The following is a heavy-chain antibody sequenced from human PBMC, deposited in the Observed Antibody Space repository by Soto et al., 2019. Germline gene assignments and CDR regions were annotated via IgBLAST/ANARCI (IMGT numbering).Heavy chain of an antibody. CDR2: IWYDGSNE. CDR3: ARVTTLKGMDV. Sequence: GGSLRLSCEASGFAFSSYGMHWVRQAPGKGLEWVAIIWYDGSNEYYADSVKGRFTISRDNSKNMVYLQMNSLRADDTAVYFCARVTTLKGMDVWGQGTTVTVSS. CDR1: GFAFSSYG. J-gene: IGHJ6*02. D-gene: IGHD4-4*01. V-gene: IGHV3-33*01.